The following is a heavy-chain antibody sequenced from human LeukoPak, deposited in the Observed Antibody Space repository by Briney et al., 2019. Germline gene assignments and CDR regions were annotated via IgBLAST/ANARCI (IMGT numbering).Heavy chain of an antibody. CDR1: GGSISSSSYY. CDR2: IYYSGST. CDR3: ATLEYCSGGSCLPFDY. D-gene: IGHD2-15*01. Sequence: NPSETLSLTCTVSGGSISSSSYYWGWIRQPPGKGLEWIGSIYYSGSTYYNPSLKSRVTISVDTSKNQFSLKLSSVTAADTAVYYCATLEYCSGGSCLPFDYWGQGTLVTVSS. J-gene: IGHJ4*02. V-gene: IGHV4-39*07.